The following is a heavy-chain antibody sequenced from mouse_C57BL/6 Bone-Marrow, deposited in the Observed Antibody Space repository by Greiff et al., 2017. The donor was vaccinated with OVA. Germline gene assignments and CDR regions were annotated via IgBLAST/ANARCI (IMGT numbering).Heavy chain of an antibody. Sequence: QVQLQQSGAELVQPGASVQLSCKASGYTFTSYWMHWVKQSPGQGLEWIGEIDPSDSYTNYNQKFKGKATLTVDTSSSTAYMQLSSLTSEDSAVYYCARISSYAMDYWCQGTSVTVS. D-gene: IGHD1-3*01. CDR2: IDPSDSYT. J-gene: IGHJ4*01. V-gene: IGHV1-50*01. CDR3: ARISSYAMDY. CDR1: GYTFTSYW.